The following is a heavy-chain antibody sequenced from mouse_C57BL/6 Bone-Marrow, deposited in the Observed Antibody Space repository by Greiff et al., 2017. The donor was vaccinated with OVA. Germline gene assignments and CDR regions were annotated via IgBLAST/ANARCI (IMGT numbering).Heavy chain of an antibody. V-gene: IGHV5-15*01. D-gene: IGHD1-1*01. CDR1: GFTFSDYG. J-gene: IGHJ4*01. Sequence: EVHLVESGGGLVQPGGSLKLSCAASGFTFSDYGMAWVRQAPRKGPEWVAFISNLAYSIYYADTVTGRFTISRENATNTQYLEMSSLRSEDTAMYYCARQGSYYGSSLYAMDYWGQGTSVTVSS. CDR2: ISNLAYSI. CDR3: ARQGSYYGSSLYAMDY.